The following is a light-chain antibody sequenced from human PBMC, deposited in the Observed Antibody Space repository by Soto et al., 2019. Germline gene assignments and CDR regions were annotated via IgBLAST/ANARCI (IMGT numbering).Light chain of an antibody. J-gene: IGKJ1*01. CDR3: QQYNSYSPT. Sequence: IQMTQSPATLSASLGDRVTITCRASQSISTWLAWYQQEPGKAPKLLIHKASSLQSGVPSRFRGSGSGTDFTLTISSLHPDDFETYYCQQYNSYSPTFGQGTKVDIK. CDR1: QSISTW. V-gene: IGKV1-5*03. CDR2: KAS.